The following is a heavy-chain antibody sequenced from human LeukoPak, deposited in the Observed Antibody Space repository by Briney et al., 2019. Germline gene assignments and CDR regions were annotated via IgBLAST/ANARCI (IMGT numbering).Heavy chain of an antibody. CDR1: GGTFSSYA. D-gene: IGHD3-10*01. V-gene: IGHV1-69*04. J-gene: IGHJ6*02. Sequence: SVKVSCKASGGTFSSYAISWVRQAPGQVLEWMGRIIPILGIANYAQKFQGRVTITADKSTSTAYMELSSLRSEDTAVYYCGYGSGSYYKYYYYGMDVWGQGTTVTVSS. CDR3: GYGSGSYYKYYYYGMDV. CDR2: IIPILGIA.